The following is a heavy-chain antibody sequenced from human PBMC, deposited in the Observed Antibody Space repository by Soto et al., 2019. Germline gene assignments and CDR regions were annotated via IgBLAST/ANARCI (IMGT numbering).Heavy chain of an antibody. V-gene: IGHV1-69*04. CDR3: ARVTAVAGNYFDY. CDR1: GGTFGSYA. J-gene: IGHJ4*02. Sequence: SVKVSCKASGGTFGSYAISWVRQAPGQGLEWMGRIIPTVDITTYAQKLEGRVTITADKSTSTAYMELSSLRSEDTAVYYCARVTAVAGNYFDYWGQGTQVTVSS. CDR2: IIPTVDIT. D-gene: IGHD6-19*01.